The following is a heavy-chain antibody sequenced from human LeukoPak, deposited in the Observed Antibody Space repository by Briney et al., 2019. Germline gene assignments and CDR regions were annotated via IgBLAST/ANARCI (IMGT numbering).Heavy chain of an antibody. Sequence: SQTLSLTCAVSGGSISSGGYSWSWIRQPPGKGLEWIGYIYHSGSTYYNPSLKSRVTILVDRSKNQFSLKLSSVTAADTAVYYCAGRDYYDSSGHGYWGQGTLVTVSS. J-gene: IGHJ4*02. V-gene: IGHV4-30-2*01. CDR2: IYHSGST. CDR1: GGSISSGGYS. D-gene: IGHD3-22*01. CDR3: AGRDYYDSSGHGY.